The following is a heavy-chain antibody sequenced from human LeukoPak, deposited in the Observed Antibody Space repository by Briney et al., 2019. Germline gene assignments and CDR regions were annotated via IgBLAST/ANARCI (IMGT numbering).Heavy chain of an antibody. CDR3: AREGTAMKYGGTFYP. CDR1: GGTSSSYA. V-gene: IGHV1-69*06. D-gene: IGHD4-23*01. J-gene: IGHJ5*02. Sequence: SSEKVSCKASGGTSSSYAISWVRQAPRQRLEWTGKIIPIFCTAKYAQKIQARVTITADKSTSTAHMVPSSLRSEDTAVYYCAREGTAMKYGGTFYPWGQGTPVTVSS. CDR2: IIPIFCTA.